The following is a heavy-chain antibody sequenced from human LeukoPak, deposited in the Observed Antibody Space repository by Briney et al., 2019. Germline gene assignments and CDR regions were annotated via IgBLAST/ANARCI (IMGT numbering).Heavy chain of an antibody. Sequence: GGSLRLSCAASGFTLTSYNMNWVRQAPGKGLEWVSYISSGGTTIYYADPVKGRFTISRDSAKNSLYLQMNNLRAEDTAVYYCARISTISPRYWGQGTLVTVSS. CDR1: GFTLTSYN. J-gene: IGHJ4*02. CDR2: ISSGGTTI. CDR3: ARISTISPRY. V-gene: IGHV3-48*01. D-gene: IGHD3-9*01.